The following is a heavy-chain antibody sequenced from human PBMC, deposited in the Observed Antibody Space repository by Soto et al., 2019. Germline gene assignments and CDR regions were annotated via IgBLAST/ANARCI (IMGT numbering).Heavy chain of an antibody. Sequence: GGSLRLSCAASGFIFGDSSMTSFRQAPGKGLEWVGRTTNKANSYTTEYAASVKGRFTISRDDSKNSLYLQMNGLKTEDTAVYYCARGYYFDYWGQGTLVTVSS. V-gene: IGHV3-72*01. CDR2: TTNKANSYTT. J-gene: IGHJ4*02. CDR3: ARGYYFDY. CDR1: GFIFGDSS.